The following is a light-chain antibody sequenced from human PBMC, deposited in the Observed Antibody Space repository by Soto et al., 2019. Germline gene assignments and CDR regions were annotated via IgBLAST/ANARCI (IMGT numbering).Light chain of an antibody. J-gene: IGKJ5*01. CDR2: GAS. Sequence: EIVMTQFPATLSVSPGERGTLSCRASQSVSRNLAWYQQKPGQAPRLLIYGASTRATGIPARFSGSGSGTEFTLTISSLQSEDFAVYYCQQYNNWPLTFGQGTRLEIK. CDR3: QQYNNWPLT. V-gene: IGKV3-15*01. CDR1: QSVSRN.